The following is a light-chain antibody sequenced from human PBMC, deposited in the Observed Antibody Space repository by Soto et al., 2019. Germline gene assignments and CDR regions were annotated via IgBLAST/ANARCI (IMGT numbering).Light chain of an antibody. CDR2: GAS. J-gene: IGKJ1*01. V-gene: IGKV3-15*01. CDR1: QSVSNN. Sequence: EIVMTQSPDTLSVSPGERATLSCRASQSVSNNLAWYQRKPGQAPRLLIYGASIRATGIPARFSGSGFGTEFTLTITSLQSEDFAVYYCHQYNYWPTWTFGLGTKVEIK. CDR3: HQYNYWPTWT.